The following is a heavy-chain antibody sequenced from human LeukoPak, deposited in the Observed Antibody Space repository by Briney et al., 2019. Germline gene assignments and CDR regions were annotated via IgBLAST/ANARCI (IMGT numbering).Heavy chain of an antibody. D-gene: IGHD3-22*01. CDR3: ASRYYYDSSGYYPY. V-gene: IGHV4-61*02. Sequence: KSSETLSLTCTVSGASISSGKYYWSWIRQPAGQRLEWIGRVYTSGSTSYNPSLKSRVTISLDTSRNQFSLNLTSVTAADTAVYYCASRYYYDSSGYYPYWGQGTLVTVSS. CDR1: GASISSGKYY. J-gene: IGHJ4*02. CDR2: VYTSGST.